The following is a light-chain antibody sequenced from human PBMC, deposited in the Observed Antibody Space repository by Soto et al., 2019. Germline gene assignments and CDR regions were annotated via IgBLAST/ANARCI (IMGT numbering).Light chain of an antibody. CDR3: QQYFGWPPMT. CDR2: GAS. Sequence: EVVMTQSPATLSVSPGERATLSCRASETVATNLAWYQQKPGQAPRLLISGASTSAAGISDRFRGSEAETEFPLTISFLRSGDYAIYYWQQYFGWPPMTFGQGTKVEI. V-gene: IGKV3-15*01. CDR1: ETVATN. J-gene: IGKJ1*01.